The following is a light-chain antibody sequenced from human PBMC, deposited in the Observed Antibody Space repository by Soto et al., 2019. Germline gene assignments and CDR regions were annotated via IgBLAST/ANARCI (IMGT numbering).Light chain of an antibody. CDR1: QTIRGNE. CDR3: EDYGTSAPWT. V-gene: IGKV3-20*01. CDR2: RGS. Sequence: EVVLTQSPGTLSLSPGERATLSCRASQTIRGNELAWYQQKPGQAPRLLIYRGSSRATGIPDRFSGRGSGTDFTLTISRLEPGDFAVYYCEDYGTSAPWTFGQGTNVEIK. J-gene: IGKJ1*01.